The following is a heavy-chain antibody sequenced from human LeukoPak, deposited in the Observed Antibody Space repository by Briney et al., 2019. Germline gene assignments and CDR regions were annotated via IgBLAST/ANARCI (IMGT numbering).Heavy chain of an antibody. CDR3: ARDCITSRYYDFWSGYTPYYYYYMDV. CDR1: GFTFSSYA. V-gene: IGHV3-21*01. Sequence: GGSLRLSCAASGFTFSSYAMNWVRQAPGKGLEWVSSISSSSSYIYYADSVKGRFTISRDNAKNSLYLQMNSLRAEDTAVYYCARDCITSRYYDFWSGYTPYYYYYMDVWGKGTTVTVSS. D-gene: IGHD3-3*01. J-gene: IGHJ6*03. CDR2: ISSSSSYI.